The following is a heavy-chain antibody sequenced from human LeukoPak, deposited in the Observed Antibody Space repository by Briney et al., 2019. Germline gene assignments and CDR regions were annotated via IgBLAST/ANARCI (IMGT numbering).Heavy chain of an antibody. CDR2: IWYDGSNK. Sequence: GGSLRLSCAASGFTFSSYGMHWVRQAPAKGLEWVAVIWYDGSNKYYADSVKGRFTISRDNSRNTLYLQMNSLRAEDTAVYYCARDPRALYYYDSSGFDYWGQGTLVTVSS. J-gene: IGHJ4*02. D-gene: IGHD3-22*01. CDR1: GFTFSSYG. CDR3: ARDPRALYYYDSSGFDY. V-gene: IGHV3-33*01.